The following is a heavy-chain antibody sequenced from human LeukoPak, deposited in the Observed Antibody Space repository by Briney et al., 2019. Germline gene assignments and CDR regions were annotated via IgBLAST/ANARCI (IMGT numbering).Heavy chain of an antibody. CDR2: IYTSGST. J-gene: IGHJ4*02. CDR3: ARHGDYEGYFDY. Sequence: SETLSFTCTGSGGSISSYYWSWIRQPAGKGLEWIGRIYTSGSTNYNPSLKSRVTISVDKSKNQFSLKLSSVTAADTAVYYCARHGDYEGYFDYWGQGTLVTVSS. CDR1: GGSISSYY. D-gene: IGHD4-17*01. V-gene: IGHV4-4*07.